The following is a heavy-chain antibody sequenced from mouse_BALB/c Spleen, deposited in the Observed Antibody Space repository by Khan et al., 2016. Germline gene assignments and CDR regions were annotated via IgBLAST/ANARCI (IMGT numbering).Heavy chain of an antibody. D-gene: IGHD1-2*01. CDR2: INPDSSTI. Sequence: EVKLLESGGGLVQPGGSLKLSCAASGFDFSRYWMSWVRQAPGKGREWIGDINPDSSTINYTPSLKDKFIISRDNAKDALYRQMSKVGSEDTALYYCARLHYYGRFAYGGQGTRVPFSA. V-gene: IGHV4-1*02. CDR3: ARLHYYGRFAY. CDR1: GFDFSRYW. J-gene: IGHJ3*01.